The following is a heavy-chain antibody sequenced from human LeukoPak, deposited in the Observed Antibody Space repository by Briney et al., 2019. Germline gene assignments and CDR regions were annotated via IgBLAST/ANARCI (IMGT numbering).Heavy chain of an antibody. CDR3: ARQTLDCSGGSCYGYFDY. CDR1: XXSXSSSSYY. V-gene: IGHV4-39*01. CDR2: IYYSGST. J-gene: IGHJ4*02. D-gene: IGHD2-15*01. Sequence: PSETLSLTCTXSXXSXSSSSYYWGWIHQPPGKGLEWIGSIYYSGSTYYNPSLKSRVTISVDTSKNQFSLKLSSVTAADTAVYYCARQTLDCSGGSCYGYFDYWGQGTLVTVSS.